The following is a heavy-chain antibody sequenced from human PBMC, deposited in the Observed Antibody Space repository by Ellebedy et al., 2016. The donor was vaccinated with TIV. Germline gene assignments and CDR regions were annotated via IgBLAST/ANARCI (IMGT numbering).Heavy chain of an antibody. Sequence: SETLSLXXTVSGGSIISRNLWNWVRQSPGKGLEWLGDILHSGDTDYNPSLKSRVTISIDKSKNQLCLELTSVTAADTAVYYCAKDLGVPSSDHWGQGTLVTVSS. D-gene: IGHD2-2*01. CDR1: GGSIISRNL. CDR2: ILHSGDT. J-gene: IGHJ4*02. V-gene: IGHV4-4*02. CDR3: AKDLGVPSSDH.